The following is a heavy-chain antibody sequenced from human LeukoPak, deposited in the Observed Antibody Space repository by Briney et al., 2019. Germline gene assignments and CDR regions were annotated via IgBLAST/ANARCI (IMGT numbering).Heavy chain of an antibody. J-gene: IGHJ4*01. CDR1: GGSIGTYY. CDR2: IDHSGST. CDR3: AREIAAAGGGFDY. V-gene: IGHV4-59*01. Sequence: PSETLSLTCTVPGGSIGTYYWSWIRQPPGKGLEWIGNIDHSGSTNYNPSLKSRVTISIDTSKNQFSLRLRAADTAVYYCAREIAAAGGGFDYWGQGTLVTVSS. D-gene: IGHD6-25*01.